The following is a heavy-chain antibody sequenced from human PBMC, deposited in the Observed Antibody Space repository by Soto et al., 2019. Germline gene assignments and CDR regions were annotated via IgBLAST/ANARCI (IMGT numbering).Heavy chain of an antibody. Sequence: GGSLRLSCAASGFTFSNAWMSWVRQAPGKGLEWVGRIKSKTDGGTTDYAAPVKGRFTISRDDSKNTLYLQMNSLKTEDTAVYYCTTDINIVATITAFDIWGQGTMVTVSS. CDR1: GFTFSNAW. CDR2: IKSKTDGGTT. D-gene: IGHD5-12*01. J-gene: IGHJ3*02. V-gene: IGHV3-15*01. CDR3: TTDINIVATITAFDI.